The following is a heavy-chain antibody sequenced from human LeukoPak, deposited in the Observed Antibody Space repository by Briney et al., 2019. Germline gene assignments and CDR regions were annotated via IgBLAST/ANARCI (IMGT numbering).Heavy chain of an antibody. J-gene: IGHJ4*02. D-gene: IGHD3-10*01. V-gene: IGHV4-39*01. CDR1: GGSINDPNYY. CDR2: LFYDGTT. Sequence: SETLSLTCNVFGGSINDPNYYWGWIRQSPGRTLEWIGSLFYDGTTYYNPSLESRVTISVDTSKNQFSLKLSSVTAADTAIYYCAKHYMGSSYNRALDYWGQGTLVTVSS. CDR3: AKHYMGSSYNRALDY.